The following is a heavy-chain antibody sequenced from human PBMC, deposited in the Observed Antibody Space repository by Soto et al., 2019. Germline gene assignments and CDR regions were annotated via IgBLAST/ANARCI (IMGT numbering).Heavy chain of an antibody. J-gene: IGHJ4*02. CDR3: ARLSGGLTPHY. Sequence: EVQLVESGGGLVQPGGSLRLSCAASGFTVSSNYMSWVRQAPGKGLEWVSVIYSGGSTYYADSVKGRFTISRHNSKNTLYVQMNSLRAEDTAVYYCARLSGGLTPHYWGQGTLVTVSS. V-gene: IGHV3-53*04. CDR1: GFTVSSNY. CDR2: IYSGGST. D-gene: IGHD6-25*01.